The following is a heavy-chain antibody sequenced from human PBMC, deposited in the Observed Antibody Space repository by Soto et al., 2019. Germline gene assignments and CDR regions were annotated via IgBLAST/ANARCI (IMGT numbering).Heavy chain of an antibody. Sequence: SVKVSCKASGYSFSSYGITWVRQAPGQGLEWMGGINPISNTTNYAQKFQGRVTITADESTSTAYMELSSLRSEDTAVYYCARSQGSSTSLEIYYYYYYGMDVWGQGTTVTVSS. D-gene: IGHD2-2*01. CDR1: GYSFSSYG. J-gene: IGHJ6*02. CDR2: INPISNTT. V-gene: IGHV1-69*13. CDR3: ARSQGSSTSLEIYYYYYYGMDV.